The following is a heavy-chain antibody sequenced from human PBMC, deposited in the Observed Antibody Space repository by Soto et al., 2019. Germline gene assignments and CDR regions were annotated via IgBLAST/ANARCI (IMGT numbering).Heavy chain of an antibody. J-gene: IGHJ5*02. V-gene: IGHV1-18*01. CDR1: GYTFTSYG. CDR3: ASSESPVVAATFWFAP. Sequence: ASVKVSCKASGYTFTSYGISWVRQAPGQGLEWMGWISAYNGNTNYAQKLQGRVTMTTDTSTSTAYMELRSLRSDDTAVYYCASSESPVVAATFWFAPWGQGTLVTVSS. D-gene: IGHD2-15*01. CDR2: ISAYNGNT.